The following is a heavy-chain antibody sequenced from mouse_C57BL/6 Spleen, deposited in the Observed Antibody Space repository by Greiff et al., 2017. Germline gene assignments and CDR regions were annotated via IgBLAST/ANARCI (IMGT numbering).Heavy chain of an antibody. V-gene: IGHV5-4*01. J-gene: IGHJ3*01. CDR1: GFTFSSYA. CDR3: ASDGQLRLPSWFAY. Sequence: EVQLVESGGGLVKPGGSLKLSCAASGFTFSSYAMSWVRQTPEKRLEWVATISDGGSYTYYPDNVKGRFTIARDNAKNNLYLQMSHLKSEDTAMYYWASDGQLRLPSWFAYWGQGTLVTVSA. D-gene: IGHD3-2*02. CDR2: ISDGGSYT.